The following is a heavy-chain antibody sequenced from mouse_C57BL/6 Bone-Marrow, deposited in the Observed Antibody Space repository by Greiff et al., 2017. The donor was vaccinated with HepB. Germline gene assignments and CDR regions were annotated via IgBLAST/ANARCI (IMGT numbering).Heavy chain of an antibody. CDR2: IDPSDSYT. CDR3: AAGTTVVVN. V-gene: IGHV1-50*01. J-gene: IGHJ3*01. Sequence: QVQLKQPGAELVKPGASVKLSCKASGYTFTSYWMQWVKQRPGQGLEWIGEIDPSDSYTNYNQKFKGKATLTVDTSSSTAYMQLSSLTSEDSAVYYCAAGTTVVVNWGQGTLVTVSA. CDR1: GYTFTSYW. D-gene: IGHD1-1*01.